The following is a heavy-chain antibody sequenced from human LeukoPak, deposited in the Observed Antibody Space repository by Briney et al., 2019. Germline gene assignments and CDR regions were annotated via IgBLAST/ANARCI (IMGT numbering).Heavy chain of an antibody. J-gene: IGHJ4*02. Sequence: PGGSLRLSCAASGFTFRSYWMHWVRQAPGKGLVWVSRINIDGSSGSYADSVEGRFTISRDNSKNTLYLQMNSLRAEDTAVYYCAKDDPKAYFDYWGQGNLVTVSS. CDR3: AKDDPKAYFDY. CDR1: GFTFRSYW. CDR2: INIDGSSG. V-gene: IGHV3-74*01.